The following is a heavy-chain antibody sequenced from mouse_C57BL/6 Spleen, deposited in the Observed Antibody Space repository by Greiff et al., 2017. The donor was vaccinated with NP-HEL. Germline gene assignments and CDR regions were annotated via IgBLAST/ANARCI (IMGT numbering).Heavy chain of an antibody. CDR1: GYTFTSYW. D-gene: IGHD1-1*01. CDR2: IYPGSGST. J-gene: IGHJ4*01. CDR3: ARGYYYGSRGVDY. V-gene: IGHV1-55*01. Sequence: VQVVESGAELVKPGASVKMSCKASGYTFTSYWITWVKQRPGQGLEWIGDIYPGSGSTNYNEKFKSKATLTVDTSSSTAYMQLSSLTSEDSAVYYCARGYYYGSRGVDYWGQGTSVTVSS.